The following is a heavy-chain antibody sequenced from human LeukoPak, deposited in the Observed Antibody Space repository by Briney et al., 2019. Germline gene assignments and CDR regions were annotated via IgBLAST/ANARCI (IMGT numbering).Heavy chain of an antibody. Sequence: PSETLSLTCTVSGGSISSSSYYRGWIRQPPGTGLEWIGSIYYSGSTYYNPSLKSRVTISVDTSKNQFSLKLSSVTAADTAVYYCARHTLIAVATGWFDPWGQGTLVTVSS. CDR3: ARHTLIAVATGWFDP. V-gene: IGHV4-39*01. CDR1: GGSISSSSYY. J-gene: IGHJ5*02. D-gene: IGHD6-19*01. CDR2: IYYSGST.